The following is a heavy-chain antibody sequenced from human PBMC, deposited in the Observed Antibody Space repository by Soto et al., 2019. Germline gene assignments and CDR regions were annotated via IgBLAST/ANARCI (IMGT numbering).Heavy chain of an antibody. V-gene: IGHV1-18*01. CDR1: GYNFFMFG. D-gene: IGHD6-19*01. J-gene: IGHJ3*02. Sequence: GASVKVSCKASGYNFFMFGISWLRQAPGQGLEWVGWISPYNGNTDFAQKFRGGVALTADTSKNQVVLTMTNMDPVDTATYYCAHRRQQWLVWDGGDAFDIWGQGTMVTVSS. CDR3: AHRRQQWLVWDGGDAFDI. CDR2: ISPYNGNT.